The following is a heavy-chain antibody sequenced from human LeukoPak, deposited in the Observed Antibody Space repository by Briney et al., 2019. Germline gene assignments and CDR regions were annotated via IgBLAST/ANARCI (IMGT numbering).Heavy chain of an antibody. CDR1: GFTFSDYY. CDR2: ISSTSAYI. CDR3: ARVAVSGPTGWFDS. D-gene: IGHD2-8*02. V-gene: IGHV3-11*06. J-gene: IGHJ5*01. Sequence: GGSLRLSCVASGFTFSDYYMSWIRQAPGKGLEWVSSISSTSAYIHYADSVKGRFTISRDNVDNVVYLEMNGLRAEDTATYYCARVAVSGPTGWFDSWGQGTLVIVSS.